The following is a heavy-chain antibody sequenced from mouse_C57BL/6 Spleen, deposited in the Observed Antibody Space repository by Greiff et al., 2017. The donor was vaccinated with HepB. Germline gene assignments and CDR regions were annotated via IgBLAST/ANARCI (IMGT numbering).Heavy chain of an antibody. V-gene: IGHV1-7*01. D-gene: IGHD1-1*01. J-gene: IGHJ4*01. Sequence: QVHVKQSGAELAKPGASVKLSCKASGYTFTSYWMHWVKQRPGQGLEWIGYINPSSGYTKYNQKFKDKATLTADKSSSTAYMQLSSLTYEDSAVYYCATLEIYYYGSNAMDYWGQGTSVTVSS. CDR3: ATLEIYYYGSNAMDY. CDR2: INPSSGYT. CDR1: GYTFTSYW.